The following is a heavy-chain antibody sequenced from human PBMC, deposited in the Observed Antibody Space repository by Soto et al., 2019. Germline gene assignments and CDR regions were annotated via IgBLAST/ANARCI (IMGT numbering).Heavy chain of an antibody. CDR3: ARPSGSYLYYFDH. J-gene: IGHJ4*02. CDR2: IYYSGST. V-gene: IGHV4-59*08. CDR1: GGSISSYY. Sequence: SETLSLTCTVSGGSISSYYWSWIRQPPGKGLEWIGYIYYSGSTNYNPSLKSRVTISVDTSKNQFSLKLSSVTAADTAVYYCARPSGSYLYYFDHWGQGTLVTVSS. D-gene: IGHD1-26*01.